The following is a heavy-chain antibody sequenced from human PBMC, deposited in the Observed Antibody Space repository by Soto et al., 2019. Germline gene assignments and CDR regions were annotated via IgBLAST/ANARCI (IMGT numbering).Heavy chain of an antibody. CDR1: GFIFSDYY. V-gene: IGHV3-11*05. CDR3: ARDGSGSYYYGMDV. J-gene: IGHJ6*02. D-gene: IGHD3-10*01. CDR2: ISSSTGYT. Sequence: QVPLVESGGGLVKPGGSLRLSCAASGFIFSDYYMSWIRQAPGKGLEWISYISSSTGYTNYADSVKGRFTISRDNAKNSLYLQMNSLRGDDTAVYYCARDGSGSYYYGMDVWGQGTTVTVSS.